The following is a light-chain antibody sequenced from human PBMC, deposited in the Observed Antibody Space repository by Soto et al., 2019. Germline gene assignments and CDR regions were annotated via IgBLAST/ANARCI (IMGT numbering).Light chain of an antibody. V-gene: IGLV2-14*01. CDR1: SSDVGGYNS. Sequence: QSVMAQPASVSGSPGRSITISCTGTSSDVGGYNSVSWYRQDPGKAPKLIIYDVTYRPSGVSNRFSGSKSGNTASLTISGLQSEDEADHHCSSFTSSITDVFGTGTKVTVL. J-gene: IGLJ1*01. CDR3: SSFTSSITDV. CDR2: DVT.